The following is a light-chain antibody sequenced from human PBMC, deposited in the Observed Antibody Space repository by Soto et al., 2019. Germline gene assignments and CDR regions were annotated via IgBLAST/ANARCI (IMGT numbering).Light chain of an antibody. V-gene: IGKV1-9*01. Sequence: DIQLTQSPSFLSPSIGESVTIPCRASQVISTSLAWYQVKPGKAPKLLIYAASTLESGVPSRFSATVSGTEFSLTITSLQPEDFATYYCQQLFDSPITFGQGTKVDIK. CDR3: QQLFDSPIT. CDR1: QVISTS. J-gene: IGKJ1*01. CDR2: AAS.